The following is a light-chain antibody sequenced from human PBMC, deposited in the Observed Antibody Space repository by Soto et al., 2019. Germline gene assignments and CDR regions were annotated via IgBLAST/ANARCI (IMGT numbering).Light chain of an antibody. Sequence: ENVLTQSPGTLSLSPGERPTLSCRASQSVSSSYLAWYQQKPGQAPRLLIYGASTRATGIPDRFSGSGSGTDFTLTISRLEPEDFAVYYCQQYGSSPWTFGQGTKVDIK. CDR3: QQYGSSPWT. CDR2: GAS. CDR1: QSVSSSY. J-gene: IGKJ1*01. V-gene: IGKV3-20*01.